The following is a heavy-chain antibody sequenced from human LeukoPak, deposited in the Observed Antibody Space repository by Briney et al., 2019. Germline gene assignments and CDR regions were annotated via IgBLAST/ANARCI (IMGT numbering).Heavy chain of an antibody. J-gene: IGHJ3*02. V-gene: IGHV4-34*01. Sequence: SETLSLACDVNDESFSTYYRSWIRQSPGKGLEWIAEISHRGTSTYNPSLQSRVTVSVDASKNHFSLRVKSVIAADTAIYYCARKRRRGYYLNSAFDMWGQGTMVTVSS. CDR1: DESFSTYY. CDR3: ARKRRRGYYLNSAFDM. D-gene: IGHD3-3*01. CDR2: ISHRGTS.